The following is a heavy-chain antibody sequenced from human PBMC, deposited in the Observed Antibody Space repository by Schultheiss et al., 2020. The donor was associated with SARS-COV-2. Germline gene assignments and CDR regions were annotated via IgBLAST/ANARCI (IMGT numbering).Heavy chain of an antibody. CDR3: ARIAVAGDYYYYCMDV. J-gene: IGHJ6*02. CDR2: IYTSGST. CDR1: GGSISSYY. D-gene: IGHD6-19*01. Sequence: SETLSLTCTVSGGSISSYYWSWIRQPAGKGLEWIGRIYTSGSTNYNPPLKSRVTMSVDTSKNQFSLKLCSVTAADTAVYYCARIAVAGDYYYYCMDVWGQGTTVTVSS. V-gene: IGHV4-4*07.